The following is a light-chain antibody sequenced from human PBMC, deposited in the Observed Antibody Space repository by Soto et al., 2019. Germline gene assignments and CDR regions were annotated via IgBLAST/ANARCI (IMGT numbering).Light chain of an antibody. CDR2: AAS. CDR1: QSISSY. Sequence: DIQMTQSPSSLSASVGDRVTITCRASQSISSYLNWYRQKPGKAPELLIYAASSLQSGVPARFSGSGSGTDFTLTISRLQPEDFATYFCHQSYTTLETFGPGTKVDIK. J-gene: IGKJ3*01. V-gene: IGKV1-39*01. CDR3: HQSYTTLET.